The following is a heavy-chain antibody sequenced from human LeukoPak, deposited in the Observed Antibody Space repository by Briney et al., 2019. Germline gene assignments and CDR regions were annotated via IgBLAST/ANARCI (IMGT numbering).Heavy chain of an antibody. V-gene: IGHV1-46*01. Sequence: ASVTVSCKASGYTFTSYHIHWVRQVPGQGLEWMGVINPSEGSTDYAQKFQDRVSLTRDTSTSTVYMDRSRLRCEDTAVYYCARSDKMDVWGQGTTVTVSS. CDR2: INPSEGST. CDR3: ARSDKMDV. J-gene: IGHJ6*02. CDR1: GYTFTSYH.